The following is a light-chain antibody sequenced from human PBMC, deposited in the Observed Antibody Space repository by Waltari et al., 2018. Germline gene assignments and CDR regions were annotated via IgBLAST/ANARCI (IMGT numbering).Light chain of an antibody. J-gene: IGKJ3*01. CDR1: QSISNF. CDR2: LED. Sequence: DIQMTQSPSSVSASVGDRVTITCRASQSISNFLAWYQQKPGRAPKLLMYLEDELEDGDPPRFSGGGSGTEFTLTISSLQPEDVAVYYCQQYYPNPPGFTFGPGTKVDIK. CDR3: QQYYPNPPGFT. V-gene: IGKV1-5*01.